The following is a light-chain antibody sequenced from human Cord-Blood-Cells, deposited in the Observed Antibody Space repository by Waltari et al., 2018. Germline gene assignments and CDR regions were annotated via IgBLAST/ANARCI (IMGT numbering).Light chain of an antibody. CDR3: CSYAGSSTYV. V-gene: IGLV2-23*02. CDR2: EVS. Sequence: QSALTQPASVSGSPGQSITISCTGTSSDVGSYNIVSWYQNHPGKAPKLMIYEVSKRPSGVSNRFSGSKSGNTASLTISGLQAEDEADYYCCSYAGSSTYVFGTGTKVTVL. J-gene: IGLJ1*01. CDR1: SSDVGSYNI.